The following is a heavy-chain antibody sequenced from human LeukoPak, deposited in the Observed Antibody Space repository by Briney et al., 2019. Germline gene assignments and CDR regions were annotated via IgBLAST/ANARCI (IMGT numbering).Heavy chain of an antibody. J-gene: IGHJ4*02. V-gene: IGHV3-30-3*01. CDR1: GFTFSSYA. CDR3: ARDILDIVVVPAAVFDY. CDR2: ISYDGSNK. D-gene: IGHD2-2*03. Sequence: GRSLRLSCAAPGFTFSSYAMHWVRQAPGKGLEWVAVISYDGSNKYYADSVKGRFTISRDDSKNTLYLQMNSLRAEDTAVYYCARDILDIVVVPAAVFDYWGQGTLVTVSS.